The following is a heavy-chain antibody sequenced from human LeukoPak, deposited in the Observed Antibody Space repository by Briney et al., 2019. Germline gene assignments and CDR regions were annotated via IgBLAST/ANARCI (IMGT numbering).Heavy chain of an antibody. V-gene: IGHV4-39*01. CDR3: ARTFGYSYGYLDY. J-gene: IGHJ4*02. CDR2: IYYSGST. D-gene: IGHD5-18*01. CDR1: GGSITSYY. Sequence: PSETLSLTCTVSGGSITSYYWGWIRQPPGRGLEWIGSIYYSGSTYYNSSLKSRVTISVDTSKNQFSLKLSSVTAADTAVYYCARTFGYSYGYLDYWGQGTPVTISS.